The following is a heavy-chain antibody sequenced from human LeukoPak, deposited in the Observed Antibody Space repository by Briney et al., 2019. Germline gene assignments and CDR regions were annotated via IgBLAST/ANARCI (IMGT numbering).Heavy chain of an antibody. CDR2: ISSSSSTI. J-gene: IGHJ4*02. Sequence: SGGSLRLSCAASGFTFSSYSMNWVRQAPGKGLEWVSYISSSSSTIYYADSVKGRFTISRDNSKNTLYLQMNSLRAGDTAVYYCAKDGSSWSFDYWGQGTLVTVSS. CDR1: GFTFSSYS. V-gene: IGHV3-48*01. CDR3: AKDGSSWSFDY. D-gene: IGHD6-13*01.